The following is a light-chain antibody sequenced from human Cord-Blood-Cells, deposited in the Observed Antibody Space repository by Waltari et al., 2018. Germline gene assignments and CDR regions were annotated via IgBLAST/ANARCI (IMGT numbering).Light chain of an antibody. CDR2: EGS. CDR1: SSDVGCYNL. J-gene: IGLJ2*01. CDR3: CSYAGSSTVV. V-gene: IGLV2-23*01. Sequence: QSALTQPASVSGSPGQSITISCTGTSSDVGCYNLVSWYQQPPGKAPKLMIDEGSKRPSGVSNRFSGSKSGNTASLTISGLQAEDEADYYCCSYAGSSTVVFGGGTKLTVL.